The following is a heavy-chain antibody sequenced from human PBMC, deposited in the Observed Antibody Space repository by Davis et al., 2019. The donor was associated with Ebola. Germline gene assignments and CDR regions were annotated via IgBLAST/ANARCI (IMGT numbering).Heavy chain of an antibody. V-gene: IGHV4-34*01. J-gene: IGHJ6*02. CDR2: INHSGST. Sequence: PSETLSLTCAVYGGSFSGYYWSWIRQPPGKGLEWIGEINHSGSTNYNPSLKSRVTISVDTSKNQFSLKLSSVTAADTAVYYCARDTIAAAGTRYYYGMDVWGQGTTVTVSS. CDR3: ARDTIAAAGTRYYYGMDV. CDR1: GGSFSGYY. D-gene: IGHD6-13*01.